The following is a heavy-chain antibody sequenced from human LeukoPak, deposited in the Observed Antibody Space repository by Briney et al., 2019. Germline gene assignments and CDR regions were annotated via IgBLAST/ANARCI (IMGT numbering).Heavy chain of an antibody. Sequence: PSETLSLTCNVSGGSISSGGYYWSWIRQHPGKGLEWIGYIYYSGSINYNPSLKSRVTISLDTSENQFSLKLSSVTAADTAVYYCARLTYYYDSSGHYYWFDPWGQGTLVTVSS. CDR2: IYYSGSI. CDR3: ARLTYYYDSSGHYYWFDP. V-gene: IGHV4-61*08. CDR1: GGSISSGGYY. D-gene: IGHD3-22*01. J-gene: IGHJ5*02.